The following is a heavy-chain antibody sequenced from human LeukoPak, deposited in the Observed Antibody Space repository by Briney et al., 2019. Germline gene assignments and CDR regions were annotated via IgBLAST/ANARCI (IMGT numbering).Heavy chain of an antibody. Sequence: GGSLRLSCAASGFTFSSYWMSWVRQAPGKGLEWVANIKQDGSEKYYVDSVKGRFTISRDNAKTSLYLQMNSLRAEDTAVYYCAIKPPAYYYYMDVWGKGTTVTVSS. J-gene: IGHJ6*03. CDR2: IKQDGSEK. V-gene: IGHV3-7*01. CDR1: GFTFSSYW. CDR3: AIKPPAYYYYMDV.